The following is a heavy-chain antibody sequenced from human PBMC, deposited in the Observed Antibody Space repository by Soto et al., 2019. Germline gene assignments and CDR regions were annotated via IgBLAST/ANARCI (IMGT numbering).Heavy chain of an antibody. J-gene: IGHJ4*02. CDR2: IIPIFGTA. CDR1: GGTFSSYA. D-gene: IGHD5-18*01. CDR3: ARGGGYSYGYPFDY. V-gene: IGHV1-69*12. Sequence: QVQLVQSGAEVKKPGSSVKVSCKASGGTFSSYAISWVRQAPGQGLEWMGGIIPIFGTANYAQKFQGRVTXXAXEXXSTAYMELSSLRSEDTAVYYCARGGGYSYGYPFDYWGQGTLVTVSS.